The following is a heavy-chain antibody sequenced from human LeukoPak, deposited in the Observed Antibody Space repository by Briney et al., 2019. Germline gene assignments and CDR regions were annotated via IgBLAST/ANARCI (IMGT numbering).Heavy chain of an antibody. CDR1: GGSISSYY. CDR2: IYYSGTT. CDR3: ARHITVTYDAFDL. Sequence: SETLSLTCTVSGGSISSYYWSWIRQPPGKGLEWIGYIYYSGTTNYNPSLKSRVTISVDTSKNQFSLKLTSVTAADTAVYYCARHITVTYDAFDLWGRGTMVTVSS. J-gene: IGHJ3*01. D-gene: IGHD6-19*01. V-gene: IGHV4-59*08.